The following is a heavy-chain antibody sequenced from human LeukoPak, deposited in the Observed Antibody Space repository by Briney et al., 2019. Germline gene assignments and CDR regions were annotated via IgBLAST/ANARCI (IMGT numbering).Heavy chain of an antibody. CDR2: VSNDGNKT. V-gene: IGHV3-30*03. D-gene: IGHD3-9*01. J-gene: IGHJ4*02. Sequence: AGGSLRLSCAASGLIFSNYPMHWVRQTPGKELGWVAVVSNDGNKTNYVQSVKSRFSISRDNSRNMMYLQMSSLRPEDTAMYYCTDILRLWGQGSLVTVSS. CDR3: TDILRL. CDR1: GLIFSNYP.